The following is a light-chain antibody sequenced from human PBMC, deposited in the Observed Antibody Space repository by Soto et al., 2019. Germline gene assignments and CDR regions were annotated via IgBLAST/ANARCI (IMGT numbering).Light chain of an antibody. J-gene: IGKJ4*01. CDR1: QSVSSSY. Sequence: EIVLTQSPGILSLSPGERATPSCRASQSVSSSYLAWYQQKPGQAPRLLIYGASTRATGIPDRFSGSGSGTDFTLTISRLEPEDFAVYYCQQYGRSPKIFGGGTKVEIK. CDR3: QQYGRSPKI. CDR2: GAS. V-gene: IGKV3-20*01.